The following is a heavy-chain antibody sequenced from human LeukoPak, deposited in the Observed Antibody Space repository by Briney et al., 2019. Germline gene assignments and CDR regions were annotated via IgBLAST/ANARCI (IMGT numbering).Heavy chain of an antibody. CDR1: GGSINSDY. CDR2: IYYSGSST. CDR3: ARQGHKLTLVDYYGMDV. D-gene: IGHD1-26*01. V-gene: IGHV4-59*08. J-gene: IGHJ6*02. Sequence: PSETLSLTCTVSGGSINSDYWSWVRQPPGKGLEWIGYIYYSGSSTNYNPSLKSRVTISVDRSKNQFSLKLSSVTAADTAVYYCARQGHKLTLVDYYGMDVWGQGTTVTVSS.